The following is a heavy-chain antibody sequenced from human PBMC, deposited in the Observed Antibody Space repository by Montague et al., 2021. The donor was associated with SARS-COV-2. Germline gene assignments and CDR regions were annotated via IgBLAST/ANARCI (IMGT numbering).Heavy chain of an antibody. CDR2: IYDSGST. CDR3: ARRGRKLLPVATTIGGFDI. Sequence: SETLSLTCTVPGGSISSSNYYWDWIRQPPGKGLEWIGSIYDSGSTYYNPSLKSRVTISVDTSKNHFSLKLSSVTAADTAVYYCARRGRKLLPVATTIGGFDIWGQGTVVTVSS. CDR1: GGSISSSNYY. J-gene: IGHJ3*02. V-gene: IGHV4-39*02. D-gene: IGHD5-12*01.